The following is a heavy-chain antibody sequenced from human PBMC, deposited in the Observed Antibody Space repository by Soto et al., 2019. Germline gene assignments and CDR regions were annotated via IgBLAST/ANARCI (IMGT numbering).Heavy chain of an antibody. V-gene: IGHV3-48*01. CDR2: ISSSSSTI. J-gene: IGHJ4*02. CDR1: GFTFSSYS. Sequence: EVQLVESGGGLVQPGGSLRLSCAASGFTFSSYSMNWVRQAPGKGLEWVSYISSSSSTIYYADSVKGRFTISRDNAKNSLDLQMNSLRAEDTAVYYCARGAMGYCTNGVCYFDYWGQGTLVTVSS. D-gene: IGHD2-8*01. CDR3: ARGAMGYCTNGVCYFDY.